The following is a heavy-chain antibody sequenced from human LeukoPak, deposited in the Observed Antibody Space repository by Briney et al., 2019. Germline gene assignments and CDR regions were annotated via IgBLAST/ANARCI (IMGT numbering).Heavy chain of an antibody. D-gene: IGHD5-12*01. CDR2: INPNSGGT. J-gene: IGHJ4*02. V-gene: IGHV1-2*02. CDR3: ATARDILTTISVGGFDY. CDR1: GYTFTGFY. Sequence: ASVKVSCKASGYTFTGFYIHWVRRAPGQGLEWMGWINPNSGGTNYAQKFQGRVTMTRDSSISTAYMELSRLSSDDTAVYYCATARDILTTISVGGFDYWGQGTLATVSS.